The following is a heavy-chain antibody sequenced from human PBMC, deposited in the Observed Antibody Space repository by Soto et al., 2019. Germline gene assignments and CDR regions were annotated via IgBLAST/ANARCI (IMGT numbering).Heavy chain of an antibody. J-gene: IGHJ6*02. D-gene: IGHD5-12*01. V-gene: IGHV3-13*01. CDR3: ARDSGYDLTQPGMDV. CDR2: IGAAGDT. Sequence: GGSLRLSFAASGFTFNNYDMHWVRQATGKGLEWVAVIGAAGDTHYPGSVKGRFTISRENGKNSVYLQMNSLRAGDTAIYYCARDSGYDLTQPGMDVWGQGTTVTVSS. CDR1: GFTFNNYD.